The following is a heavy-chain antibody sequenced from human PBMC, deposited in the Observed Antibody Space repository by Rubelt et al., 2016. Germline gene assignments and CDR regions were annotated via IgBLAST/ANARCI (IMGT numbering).Heavy chain of an antibody. J-gene: IGHJ6*02. CDR2: IYWDDDK. CDR3: AHKRDHYYYGMDV. CDR1: GFSLTANGAA. D-gene: IGHD5-24*01. V-gene: IGHV2-5*02. Sequence: QITLTESGPALVKPTQTLTLTCTWSGFSLTANGAAVGWIRQSPGKALEWLALIYWDDDKRYSPSLKSRLTVTKDASNNQVVLTMSTLDPVDTATYYCAHKRDHYYYGMDVWGQGTTVTVSS.